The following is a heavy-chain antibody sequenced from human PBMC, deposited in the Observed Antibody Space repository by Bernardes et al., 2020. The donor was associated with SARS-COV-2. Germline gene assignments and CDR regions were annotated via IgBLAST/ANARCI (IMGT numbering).Heavy chain of an antibody. CDR3: ARTAPTIAAAGYYYYYYGMDV. CDR1: GFTVSSNY. CDR2: IYSGGST. D-gene: IGHD6-13*01. Sequence: GGSLRLSCAASGFTVSSNYMSWVRQAPGKGLEWVSVIYSGGSTYYADSVKGRFTISRDNSKNTLYLQMNSLRTEDTAVYYCARTAPTIAAAGYYYYYYGMDVWGQETKVTDSS. J-gene: IGHJ6*02. V-gene: IGHV3-66*02.